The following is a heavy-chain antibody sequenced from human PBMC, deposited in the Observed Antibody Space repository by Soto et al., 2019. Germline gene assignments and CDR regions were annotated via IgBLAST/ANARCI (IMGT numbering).Heavy chain of an antibody. CDR2: INSDGSST. D-gene: IGHD3-16*01. Sequence: EVQLVESGGDLVQPGGSLRLSCAASGFTFSSNWMHWVRQTPGKGLVWVSRINSDGSSTSYADSVKGRFTISRDNAKNTRYLQMNSLRAEDTAVYYCTRALGLDLDYWGQGTLVTVSS. CDR1: GFTFSSNW. J-gene: IGHJ4*02. V-gene: IGHV3-74*01. CDR3: TRALGLDLDY.